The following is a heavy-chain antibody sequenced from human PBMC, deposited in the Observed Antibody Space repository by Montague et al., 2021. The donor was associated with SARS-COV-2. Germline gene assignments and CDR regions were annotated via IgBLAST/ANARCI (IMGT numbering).Heavy chain of an antibody. CDR1: GFTFSSYA. J-gene: IGHJ4*02. V-gene: IGHV3-23*01. Sequence: SLRLSWAASGFTFSSYAMAWVRQAPGKGLEWVSGIGGGAGSTFYADSVRGRFIISRDISKNTLYLQMDSLRVGDTAVYYCAKKSTGQHLANFDYWGQGTLVTVSS. D-gene: IGHD6-13*01. CDR2: IGGGAGST. CDR3: AKKSTGQHLANFDY.